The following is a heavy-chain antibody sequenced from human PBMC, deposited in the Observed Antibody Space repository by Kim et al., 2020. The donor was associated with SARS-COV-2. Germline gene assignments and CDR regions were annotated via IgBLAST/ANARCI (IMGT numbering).Heavy chain of an antibody. D-gene: IGHD3-10*01. J-gene: IGHJ2*01. V-gene: IGHV4-39*01. CDR2: IYYSGST. CDR3: ATSEGYYGSGSYLMGGLHWYFDL. CDR1: GGSISSSSYY. Sequence: SETLSLTCTVSGGSISSSSYYWGWIRQPPGKGLEWIGSIYYSGSTYYNPSIKSRVTISVDTSKNQFSLKLSSVTAADTAVYYCATSEGYYGSGSYLMGGLHWYFDLWGRGTLVTVSS.